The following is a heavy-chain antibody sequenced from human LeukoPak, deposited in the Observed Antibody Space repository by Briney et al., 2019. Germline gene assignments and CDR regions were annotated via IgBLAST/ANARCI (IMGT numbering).Heavy chain of an antibody. V-gene: IGHV4-34*01. J-gene: IGHJ6*03. CDR3: ARVRRKDSSAWFAYFYYNMDD. CDR1: GESFSGYY. CDR2: INHSGST. D-gene: IGHD6-19*01. Sequence: SETLSLTCAVYGESFSGYYWSWIRQPPGKGLEWIGEINHSGSTNYNPSLKSRVTISVDTSKNQFSLKLSSVTAADTALYYCARVRRKDSSAWFAYFYYNMDDWGKGTTVTVSS.